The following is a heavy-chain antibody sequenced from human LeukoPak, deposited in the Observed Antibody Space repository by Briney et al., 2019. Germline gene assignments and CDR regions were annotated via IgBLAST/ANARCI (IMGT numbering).Heavy chain of an antibody. D-gene: IGHD5-18*01. CDR2: MNPYTGKT. CDR3: AREADTAMVYDAFDI. CDR1: GYTFTNFD. J-gene: IGHJ3*02. Sequence: ASVKVSCKTSGYTFTNFDINWVRQATGQGLEWLGWMNPYTGKTGYAQKFQGRVTFTGDTSIRTAYMEVSSLTSEDTAVYYCAREADTAMVYDAFDIWGQGTMVTVSS. V-gene: IGHV1-8*03.